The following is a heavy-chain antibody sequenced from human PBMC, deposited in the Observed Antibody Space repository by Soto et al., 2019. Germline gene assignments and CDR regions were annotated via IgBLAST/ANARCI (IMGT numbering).Heavy chain of an antibody. D-gene: IGHD4-17*01. CDR2: VYHSGST. CDR3: ASRGYNDYGDYWSDY. Sequence: LSLTCSVSGGSVSDKTYYWSWIRQPPGKRLEWIGYVYHSGSTYYNPSLKSRVTISVDRSKNQFSLKLSSVTAADTAVYYCASRGYNDYGDYWSDYWGQGTLVTVSS. J-gene: IGHJ4*02. V-gene: IGHV4-30-2*01. CDR1: GGSVSDKTYY.